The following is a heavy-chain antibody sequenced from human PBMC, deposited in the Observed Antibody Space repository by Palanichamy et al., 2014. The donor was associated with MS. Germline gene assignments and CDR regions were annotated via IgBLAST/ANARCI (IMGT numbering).Heavy chain of an antibody. CDR3: ARESYYYDSSGYFLDY. D-gene: IGHD3-22*01. CDR2: ISYDGSNK. CDR1: GFTFSSYA. Sequence: QVQLVESGGGVVQPGRSLRLSCAASGFTFSSYAMHWVRQAPGKGLEWVAVISYDGSNKYYADSVKGRFTISRDNSKNTLYLQMNSLRAEDTAVYYCARESYYYDSSGYFLDYWGQGTLVTVSS. J-gene: IGHJ4*02. V-gene: IGHV3-30*04.